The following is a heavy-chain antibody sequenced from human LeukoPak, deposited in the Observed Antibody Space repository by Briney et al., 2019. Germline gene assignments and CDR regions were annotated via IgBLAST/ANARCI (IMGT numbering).Heavy chain of an antibody. V-gene: IGHV3-21*01. J-gene: IGHJ4*02. CDR1: GFTFSTYS. CDR3: ARESNSGWDLDY. Sequence: GGSLRLSCAASGFTFSTYSMNWVRQAPGKGLEWVSSISSTSSYIYYTDSMKGRFTISRDNVKNSLYLQMSSLRAEDPAVYYCARESNSGWDLDYWGQGTLVTVSS. CDR2: ISSTSSYI. D-gene: IGHD6-19*01.